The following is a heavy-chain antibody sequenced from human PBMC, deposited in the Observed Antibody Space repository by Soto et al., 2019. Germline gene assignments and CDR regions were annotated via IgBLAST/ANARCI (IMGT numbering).Heavy chain of an antibody. D-gene: IGHD1-26*01. J-gene: IGHJ4*02. CDR2: ISYDGSDE. CDR1: GFTFSSYA. CDR3: AVGLVSGTNFDN. V-gene: IGHV3-30*03. Sequence: QVQLVESGGGVVQPGRSLRLSCAASGFTFSSYAMNWVRQAPGKGLEWVAFISYDGSDECYVVSVKGRFTISRDDSKQALYVQMNSLRAEDTAVYYCAVGLVSGTNFDNWGQGTLVTVSS.